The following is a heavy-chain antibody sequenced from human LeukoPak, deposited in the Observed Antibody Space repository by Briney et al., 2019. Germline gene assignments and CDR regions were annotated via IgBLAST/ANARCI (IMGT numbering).Heavy chain of an antibody. J-gene: IGHJ5*01. Sequence: PSETLSLTCTVSGGSISSSSYYWGWIRQPPGKGLEWIGSIYYSGTTYYNPSLKSRVTISIDTSKNQFSLKLSSVTAADTAVYYCVRVLTEYGGNSYRDWFDSWGQGTLVTVSS. CDR3: VRVLTEYGGNSYRDWFDS. CDR1: GGSISSSSYY. CDR2: IYYSGTT. V-gene: IGHV4-39*07. D-gene: IGHD4-23*01.